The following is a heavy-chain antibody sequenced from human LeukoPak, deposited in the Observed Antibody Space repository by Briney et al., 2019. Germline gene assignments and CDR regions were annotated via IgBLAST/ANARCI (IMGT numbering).Heavy chain of an antibody. J-gene: IGHJ4*02. CDR3: ACSVSGYSYGQFDY. CDR2: INPNSGGT. CDR1: GYTFTGYN. Sequence: ASVNVSCKASGYTFTGYNMYWVRQAPGQGLEWMGWINPNSGGTNYAQKFQGRVTMTRDTSISTAYMELSRLRSDDTAVYYCACSVSGYSYGQFDYWGQGTLVTVSS. V-gene: IGHV1-2*02. D-gene: IGHD5-18*01.